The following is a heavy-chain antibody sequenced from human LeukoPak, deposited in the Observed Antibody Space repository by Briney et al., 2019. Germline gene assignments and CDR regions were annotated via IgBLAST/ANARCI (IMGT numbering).Heavy chain of an antibody. Sequence: GGSLRLSCAASGFTFSSYWMHWVRQAPGKGLEWVANIKQDGSEKYYVDSVKGRFTISRDNAKNSLYLQMNSLRAEDTAVYYCASLHSSSWYGPSYYYMDVWGKGTTVTVSS. CDR2: IKQDGSEK. J-gene: IGHJ6*03. D-gene: IGHD6-13*01. CDR1: GFTFSSYW. CDR3: ASLHSSSWYGPSYYYMDV. V-gene: IGHV3-7*01.